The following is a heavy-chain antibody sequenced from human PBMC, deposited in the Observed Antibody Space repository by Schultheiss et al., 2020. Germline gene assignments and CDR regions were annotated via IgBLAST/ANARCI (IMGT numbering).Heavy chain of an antibody. D-gene: IGHD3-22*01. CDR2: IYYSGST. V-gene: IGHV4-61*01. J-gene: IGHJ4*02. CDR1: GGSVSSGSYY. CDR3: ARDHDSSGDIKRDY. Sequence: SETLSLTCTVSGGSVSSGSYYWSWIRQPPGKGLEWIGYIYYSGSTNYNPSLKSRVTISVDTSKNQFSLKLSSVTAADTAVYYCARDHDSSGDIKRDYWGQGTLVTVSS.